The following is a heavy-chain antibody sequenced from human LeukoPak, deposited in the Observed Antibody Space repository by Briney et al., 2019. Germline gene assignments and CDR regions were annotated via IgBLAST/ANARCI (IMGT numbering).Heavy chain of an antibody. V-gene: IGHV4-4*07. J-gene: IGHJ4*02. CDR3: ARTVAIAAAGFDY. CDR2: IYTSGST. Sequence: PSETLSLTCTVSGVSISSNYWSWIRQPAGKGLEWIGRIYTSGSTNYNPSLKSRVTISVDTSKNQFSLKLSSVTAADTAVYYCARTVAIAAAGFDYWGQGTLVTVSS. CDR1: GVSISSNY. D-gene: IGHD6-13*01.